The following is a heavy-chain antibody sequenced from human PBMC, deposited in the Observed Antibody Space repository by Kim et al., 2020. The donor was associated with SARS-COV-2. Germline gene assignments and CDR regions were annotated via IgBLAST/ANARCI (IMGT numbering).Heavy chain of an antibody. J-gene: IGHJ4*02. CDR3: AKGGGWAQVLDY. V-gene: IGHV3-23*01. Sequence: YADSAKGRLTVSRDNSKTPLYLQMDSLRAEDTAVYYCAKGGGWAQVLDYWGQGALVTVSS. D-gene: IGHD3-16*01.